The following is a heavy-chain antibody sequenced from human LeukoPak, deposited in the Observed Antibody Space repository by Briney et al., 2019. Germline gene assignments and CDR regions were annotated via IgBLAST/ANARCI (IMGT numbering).Heavy chain of an antibody. CDR3: ARGFQLPDCTNGVCYPPYFDY. CDR2: IIPILGIA. J-gene: IGHJ4*02. Sequence: ASVKVSCKASGGTFSSYAISWVRQAPGQGLEWMGRIIPILGIANYAQKFQGRVTITADKSTSTAYMELSSLRSEDTAVYYCARGFQLPDCTNGVCYPPYFDYWGQGTLVTVSS. D-gene: IGHD2-8*01. CDR1: GGTFSSYA. V-gene: IGHV1-69*04.